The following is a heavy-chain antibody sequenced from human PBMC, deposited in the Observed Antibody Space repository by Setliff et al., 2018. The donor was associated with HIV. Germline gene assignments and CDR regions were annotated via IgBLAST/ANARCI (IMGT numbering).Heavy chain of an antibody. CDR1: GGSISSGSYY. V-gene: IGHV4-61*02. CDR3: ARVSPLTHYYYMDM. J-gene: IGHJ6*03. Sequence: SETLSLTCTVSGGSISSGSYYWSWIRQPAGKGLEWIGRIYTSGSTNYNPSLKSRVTISVDTSKNQFSLNLNSVTAADTAVYYCARVSPLTHYYYMDMWGKGTTVTVSS. D-gene: IGHD7-27*01. CDR2: IYTSGST.